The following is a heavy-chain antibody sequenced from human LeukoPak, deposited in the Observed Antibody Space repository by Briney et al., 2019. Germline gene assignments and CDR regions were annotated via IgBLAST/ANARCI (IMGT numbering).Heavy chain of an antibody. V-gene: IGHV1-8*01. D-gene: IGHD2-2*02. CDR2: MNPNSGNT. CDR3: ARGYCSSTSCYTYYYYYYYGMDV. J-gene: IGHJ6*02. Sequence: GASVKVSCKASGYTFTSYDINWVRQATGQGLEWMGWMNPNSGNTGYAQKFQGRVTMTRNTSISTAYMELSSLRSEDTAVCYCARGYCSSTSCYTYYYYYYYGMDVWGQGTTVTVSS. CDR1: GYTFTSYD.